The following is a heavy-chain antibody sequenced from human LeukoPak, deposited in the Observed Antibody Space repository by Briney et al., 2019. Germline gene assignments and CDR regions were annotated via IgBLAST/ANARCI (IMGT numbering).Heavy chain of an antibody. CDR3: ARDGRGLWFGELYDWFDP. Sequence: GASVKVSCKASGYTFTGYYMHWVRQAPGQGLEWMGWINPNSGGTNYAQKFQGRVTMTRDTSISTAYMELSRLRSDDTAVYYCARDGRGLWFGELYDWFDPWGQGTPVTVSS. V-gene: IGHV1-2*02. D-gene: IGHD3-10*01. J-gene: IGHJ5*02. CDR1: GYTFTGYY. CDR2: INPNSGGT.